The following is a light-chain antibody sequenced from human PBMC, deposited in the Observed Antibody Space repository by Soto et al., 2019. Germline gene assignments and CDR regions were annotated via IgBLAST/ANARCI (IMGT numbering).Light chain of an antibody. J-gene: IGLJ2*01. CDR3: SSYAGSNNLGV. CDR2: EVT. V-gene: IGLV2-8*01. Sequence: QSALTQPPSASGSPGQSVTISCTGTSSDVGGYNYVSWYQQHPGKAPKLMIYEVTKRPSGVPDRFSGYKSGNTASLTVSGLQAEDEAEYYCSSYAGSNNLGVFGGGTKLTVL. CDR1: SSDVGGYNY.